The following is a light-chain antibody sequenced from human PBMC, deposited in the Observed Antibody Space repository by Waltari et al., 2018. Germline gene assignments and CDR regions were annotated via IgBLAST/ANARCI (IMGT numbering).Light chain of an antibody. CDR2: LAS. V-gene: IGKV3D-15*01. CDR1: QNIRNS. J-gene: IGKJ1*01. CDR3: QHHSTWPPT. Sequence: EIVMTQSPATLSVSPGERATLSCRASQNIRNSLAWYQQKPGHAPRLLISLASTRATGIPARFSGSGSGTQFSLTISSLQHEDFAIYYCQHHSTWPPTFGPGTRV.